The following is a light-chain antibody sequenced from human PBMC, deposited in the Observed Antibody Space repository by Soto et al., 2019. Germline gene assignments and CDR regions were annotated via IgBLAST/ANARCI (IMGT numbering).Light chain of an antibody. CDR1: SASIGAGYD. J-gene: IGLJ1*01. V-gene: IGLV1-40*01. CDR2: GNN. CDR3: AAWDASLSACV. Sequence: QSVLTQPPSVSGAPGQRVTISCTGNSASIGAGYDVHWYQQLPGTAPRLLIYGNNNRPSGVPDRFSGSKSGTSASLAITGLQAEDEAIYYCAAWDASLSACVFGNGTQLTVL.